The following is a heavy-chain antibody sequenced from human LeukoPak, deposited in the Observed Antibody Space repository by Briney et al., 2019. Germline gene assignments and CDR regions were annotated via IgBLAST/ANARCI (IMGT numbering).Heavy chain of an antibody. V-gene: IGHV4-4*07. J-gene: IGHJ6*03. CDR2: IYTSGST. Sequence: SETLSLTCSVSGDSITYFYWSWIRQPAGKGLEWIGRIYTSGSTNYNPFLKSRVTMSVDTSKNQFSLKLSSVTAADTAVYYCARERYDILTGYYPTDYYYMDVWGKGTTVTISS. CDR3: ARERYDILTGYYPTDYYYMDV. D-gene: IGHD3-9*01. CDR1: GDSITYFY.